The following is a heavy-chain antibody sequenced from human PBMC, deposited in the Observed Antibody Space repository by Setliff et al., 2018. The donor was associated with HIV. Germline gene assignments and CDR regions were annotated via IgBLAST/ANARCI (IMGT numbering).Heavy chain of an antibody. Sequence: PSETLSLTCAVYGGSFSNYYWSWIRQPPGKGLEWIGEINYSGSTKYNPSLKSRVTMSVDTSKNQFSLKLNSVTAADKAGYYCARALQTYNNGGKLYYFEDWGQGTLGTVSS. CDR3: ARALQTYNNGGKLYYFED. J-gene: IGHJ4*02. CDR1: GGSFSNYY. V-gene: IGHV4-34*01. D-gene: IGHD3-10*01. CDR2: INYSGST.